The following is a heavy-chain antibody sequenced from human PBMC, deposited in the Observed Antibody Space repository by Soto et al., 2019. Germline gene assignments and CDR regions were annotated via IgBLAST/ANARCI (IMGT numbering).Heavy chain of an antibody. Sequence: SVKVSCKASGGTFSSYAISWVRQAPGQGLEWMGGIIPIFGTANYAQKFQGRVTITADESTSTAYMELSSLRSEDTAVYYCASYTPHRWQQLVRWGRGDYYYGMDVWGQGTTVTVSS. J-gene: IGHJ6*02. CDR3: ASYTPHRWQQLVRWGRGDYYYGMDV. CDR1: GGTFSSYA. V-gene: IGHV1-69*13. CDR2: IIPIFGTA. D-gene: IGHD6-13*01.